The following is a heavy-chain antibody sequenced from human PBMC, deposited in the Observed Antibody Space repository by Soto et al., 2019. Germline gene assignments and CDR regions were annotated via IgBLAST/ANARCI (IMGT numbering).Heavy chain of an antibody. CDR1: GGSISSGGYY. D-gene: IGHD2-15*01. CDR3: ASGYCSGGSCLFTIDY. Sequence: SETLSLTCTVSGGSISSGGYYWSWIRQHPGKGLEWIGYIYYSGSTYYNPSLKSRVTISVDTSKNQFSLKLSSVTAADTAVYYCASGYCSGGSCLFTIDYWGQGTLVTVSS. CDR2: IYYSGST. V-gene: IGHV4-31*03. J-gene: IGHJ4*02.